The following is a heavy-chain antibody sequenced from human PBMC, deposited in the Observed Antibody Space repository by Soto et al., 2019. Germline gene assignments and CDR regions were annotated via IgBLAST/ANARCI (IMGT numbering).Heavy chain of an antibody. Sequence: QVRLVQSGAAVKKPAASVKVSCKASGYTFTSYRISWVRQAPGQGLEWMGWISAYNGNTNSAQKLQGRVTMTTHTTASTAYMELRSPSSDDSGVYWGAGRRHADCSRDVGGEGMTVTVSS. CDR1: GYTFTSYR. J-gene: IGHJ6*04. CDR3: AGRRHADCSRDV. D-gene: IGHD6-13*01. CDR2: ISAYNGNT. V-gene: IGHV1-18*01.